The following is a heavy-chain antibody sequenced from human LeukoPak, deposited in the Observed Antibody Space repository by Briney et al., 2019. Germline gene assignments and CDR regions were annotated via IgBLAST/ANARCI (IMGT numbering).Heavy chain of an antibody. CDR3: ASRQLAAGGRVYFFDY. CDR2: VPHSGSA. Sequence: SETLSLTCTVSGGSISSPTYSWAWIRQPPGKGLEWLGSVPHSGSAYYSPSLKSRVTMSGDTSKNQFSLRLSSVTAADTAVYYCASRQLAAGGRVYFFDYWVQGTLVTVSS. V-gene: IGHV4-39*01. J-gene: IGHJ4*02. D-gene: IGHD6-13*01. CDR1: GGSISSPTYS.